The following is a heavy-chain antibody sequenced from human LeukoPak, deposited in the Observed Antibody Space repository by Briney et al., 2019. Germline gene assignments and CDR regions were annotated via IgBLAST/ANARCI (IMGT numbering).Heavy chain of an antibody. V-gene: IGHV3-30*04. CDR1: GFTFSNYP. Sequence: GGSLRLSCAASGFTFSNYPFHWVRQAPGRGLGWMALISYDGSNKYIADSVKGRFTISRDNSKNTLYLQMNSLRAEDTAVFYCARGSNGSWRRGELALIGAFDIWGQGTMVTVSS. D-gene: IGHD3-16*02. J-gene: IGHJ3*02. CDR3: ARGSNGSWRRGELALIGAFDI. CDR2: ISYDGSNK.